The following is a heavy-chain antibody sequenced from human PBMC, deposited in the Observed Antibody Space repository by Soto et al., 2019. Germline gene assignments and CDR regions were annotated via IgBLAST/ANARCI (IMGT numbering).Heavy chain of an antibody. CDR3: ARRSPAYSYGA. CDR1: GYNFTTYW. J-gene: IGHJ5*02. D-gene: IGHD5-18*01. Sequence: EVQLVQSGAEVKKAGESLKISCKGSGYNFTTYWIGWVRQMPVKGLEWMGIIYPGDSDTRYSPSFQGQVTMSADKSISTAYLQWSSLKPSDTAMYFCARRSPAYSYGAWGQRTLVTVSS. V-gene: IGHV5-51*03. CDR2: IYPGDSDT.